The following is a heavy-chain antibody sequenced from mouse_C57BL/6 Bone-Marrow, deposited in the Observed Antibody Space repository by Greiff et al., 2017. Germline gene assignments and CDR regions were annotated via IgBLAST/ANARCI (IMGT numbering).Heavy chain of an antibody. CDR2: IDPEDGET. CDR1: GYTFTSYW. Sequence: VQLQQSGAELAKPGASVKLSCKASGYTFTSYWMHWVKQRTEQGLEWIGRIDPEDGETKYAPKFQGKATITADTSSNTAYLQLSSLTSEDTAVYYCGVPWFAYWGQGTLVTVSA. V-gene: IGHV14-2*01. J-gene: IGHJ3*01. CDR3: GVPWFAY.